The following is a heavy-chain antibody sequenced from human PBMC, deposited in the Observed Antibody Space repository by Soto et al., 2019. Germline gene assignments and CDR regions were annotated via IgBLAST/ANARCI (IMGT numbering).Heavy chain of an antibody. CDR1: GGSISSGTSY. J-gene: IGHJ4*02. V-gene: IGHV4-31*03. CDR2: IFYNGNI. D-gene: IGHD3-9*01. Sequence: PSETLSLTCSVSGGSISSGTSYWSWIRQRPGEGLEWIGYIFYNGNIYYSPKFRGRVLIFADTSESQFSLKLSSLSAADTAVYFCARAPEDPAIFTVYFPYYFDYWGQGTLVTVSS. CDR3: ARAPEDPAIFTVYFPYYFDY.